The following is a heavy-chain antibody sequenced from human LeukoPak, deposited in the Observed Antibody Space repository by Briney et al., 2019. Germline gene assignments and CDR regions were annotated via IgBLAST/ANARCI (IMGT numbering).Heavy chain of an antibody. V-gene: IGHV3-74*01. CDR1: GFTFSSYW. CDR3: ARESSVGAHKAFGF. CDR2: INSDGSST. D-gene: IGHD1-26*01. Sequence: GGSLRLSCAASGFTFSSYWMHWVRQAPGKGLVWVSRINSDGSSTSYADSVKGRFTISRDNAKNTLYLRMNSLRAEDTAVYYCARESSVGAHKAFGFWGQGTLVTVSS. J-gene: IGHJ4*02.